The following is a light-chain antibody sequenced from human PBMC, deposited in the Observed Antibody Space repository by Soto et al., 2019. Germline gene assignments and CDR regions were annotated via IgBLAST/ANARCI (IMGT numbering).Light chain of an antibody. CDR3: QQYNNWTPIT. CDR1: QSVSSN. J-gene: IGKJ5*01. Sequence: EIVMTQSPATLSVSPGERATLSCRASQSVSSNLAWYQQKPGQAPRLLIYGASTRATAIPARFSGSGSGTEFTPTISSLQSEDFAVYYCQQYNNWTPITFGQGTRLEIK. CDR2: GAS. V-gene: IGKV3-15*01.